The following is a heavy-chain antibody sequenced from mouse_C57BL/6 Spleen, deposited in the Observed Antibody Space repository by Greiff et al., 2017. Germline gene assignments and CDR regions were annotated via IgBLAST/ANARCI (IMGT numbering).Heavy chain of an antibody. V-gene: IGHV1-80*01. CDR1: GYAFSSYW. CDR3: ARSITSVVAKAMDY. Sequence: VQLQQSGAELVKPGASVKISCKASGYAFSSYWMNWVKQRPGKGLEWIGQINPGNGDTNSNGKFKGKATLTADKSSSTAYMQLSSLNSEDSAVYFCARSITSVVAKAMDYWGQGTSVTVSS. CDR2: INPGNGDT. D-gene: IGHD1-1*01. J-gene: IGHJ4*01.